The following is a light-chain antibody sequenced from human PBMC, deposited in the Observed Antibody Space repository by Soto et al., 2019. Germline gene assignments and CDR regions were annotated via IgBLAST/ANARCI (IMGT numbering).Light chain of an antibody. CDR3: AAWDDSLSGLV. J-gene: IGLJ2*01. CDR2: RNN. V-gene: IGLV1-47*01. CDR1: SSNIGSNY. Sequence: QSVLTQPPSASGTPGQRVTISCSGSSSNIGSNYVYWYQQLPGTAPKLLIYRNNQRPSGVPDRFSGSKAGTSASLAISGRRSEDEADYYCAAWDDSLSGLVFGGGTKLTGL.